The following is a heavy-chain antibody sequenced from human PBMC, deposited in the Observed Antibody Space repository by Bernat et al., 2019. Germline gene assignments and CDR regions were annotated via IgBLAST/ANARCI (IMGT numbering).Heavy chain of an antibody. CDR1: GFTFSSYA. V-gene: IGHV3-30*01. J-gene: IGHJ5*02. CDR2: ISYDGSNK. Sequence: VQLLESGGGLVQPGGSLRLSCAASGFTFSSYAMHWVRQAPGKGLEWVAVISYDGSNKYYADSVKGRFTISRDNSKNTLYLQMNSLRAEDTAVYYCARAPHYDILTGSPFDPWGQGTLVTVSS. D-gene: IGHD3-9*01. CDR3: ARAPHYDILTGSPFDP.